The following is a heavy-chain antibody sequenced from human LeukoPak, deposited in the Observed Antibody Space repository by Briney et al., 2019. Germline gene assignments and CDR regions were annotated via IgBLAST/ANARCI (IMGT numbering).Heavy chain of an antibody. J-gene: IGHJ5*02. V-gene: IGHV4-31*03. CDR3: ARDRGCSGGSCYSLWFDP. CDR2: IYYSGNT. D-gene: IGHD2-15*01. CDR1: GGSISSGGYY. Sequence: SETLSLTCTVSGGSISSGGYYWSWIRQRPGKGLEWIGYIYYSGNTYYNPSLKSRVTISVGTSNNQFSLKLSSVTAADTAVYYCARDRGCSGGSCYSLWFDPWGQGTLVTVSS.